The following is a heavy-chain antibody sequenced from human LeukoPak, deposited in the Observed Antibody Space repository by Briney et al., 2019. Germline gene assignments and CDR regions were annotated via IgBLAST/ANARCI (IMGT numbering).Heavy chain of an antibody. CDR2: IKQDGSEK. V-gene: IGHV3-7*03. CDR1: GFIFTGYW. Sequence: GGSLRLSCAASGFIFTGYWMSWVRQAPGKGLEWVANIKQDGSEKYYVDSVRGRFAISRDNAKNSLYLQMNSLRAEDTAVYYCAKGTVSSGWRFDYWGQGTLVTVSS. D-gene: IGHD6-19*01. J-gene: IGHJ4*02. CDR3: AKGTVSSGWRFDY.